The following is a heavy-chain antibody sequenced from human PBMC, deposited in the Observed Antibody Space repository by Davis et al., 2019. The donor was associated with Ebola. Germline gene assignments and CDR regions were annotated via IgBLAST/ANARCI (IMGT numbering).Heavy chain of an antibody. CDR3: ARSGDYWRDYYFDY. J-gene: IGHJ4*02. V-gene: IGHV5-51*01. Sequence: KVSCKGSGYSFTNYWIAWVRQMPGEGLEWMGIIFPGDSDTRYSPSFQGQVTIPADKSISTAYLQWSSLKASDTAMYYCARSGDYWRDYYFDYWGQGTLVTVSS. CDR1: GYSFTNYW. D-gene: IGHD2/OR15-2a*01. CDR2: IFPGDSDT.